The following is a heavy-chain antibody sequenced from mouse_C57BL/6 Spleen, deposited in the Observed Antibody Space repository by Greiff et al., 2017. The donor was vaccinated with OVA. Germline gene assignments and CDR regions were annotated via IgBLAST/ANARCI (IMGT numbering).Heavy chain of an antibody. Sequence: VHLVESGPGLVAPSQSLSLTCTVSGFSLTSYGVSWVRQPPGKGLEWLGVIWGDGSTNYYSALISRLSISKDNSKRQVFLILNRLQTDDTATYYCAKEALHAMDYWGQGTSVTVST. V-gene: IGHV2-3*01. CDR2: IWGDGST. CDR3: AKEALHAMDY. J-gene: IGHJ4*01. CDR1: GFSLTSYG.